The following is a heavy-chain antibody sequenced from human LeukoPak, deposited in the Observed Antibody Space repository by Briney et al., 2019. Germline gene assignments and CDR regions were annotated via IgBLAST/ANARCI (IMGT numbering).Heavy chain of an antibody. V-gene: IGHV3-23*01. J-gene: IGHJ4*02. Sequence: GGSLRLSCAASRFTFSSYAMSWVRQAPGKGLEWVSAISGSGGSTYYADSVKGRFTISRDNSKNTLYLQMNSLRAEDTAVYYCAAGGSGYYFDYWGQGTLVTVSS. D-gene: IGHD3-22*01. CDR2: ISGSGGST. CDR3: AAGGSGYYFDY. CDR1: RFTFSSYA.